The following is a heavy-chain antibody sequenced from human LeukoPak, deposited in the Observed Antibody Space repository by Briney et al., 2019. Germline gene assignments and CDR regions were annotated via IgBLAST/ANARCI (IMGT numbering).Heavy chain of an antibody. V-gene: IGHV4-39*01. CDR2: IYYSGST. J-gene: IGHJ5*02. CDR3: ARRPVRFHNWFDP. CDR1: GGSISSSSYY. Sequence: SETLSLTCTVSGGSISSSSYYWGWIRQPPGKGLEWIGSIYYSGSTYYNPSLKSRVTISVDTSKNQFSLKLSSVTAADTAVYYCARRPVRFHNWFDPWGQGTLVTVSS.